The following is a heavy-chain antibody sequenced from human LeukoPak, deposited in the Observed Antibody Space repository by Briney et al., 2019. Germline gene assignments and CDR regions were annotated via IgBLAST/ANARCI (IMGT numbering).Heavy chain of an antibody. J-gene: IGHJ6*02. D-gene: IGHD3-10*01. CDR3: ARDRRYYYGSGSSGIMYYYYYYGMDV. Sequence: SETLSLTRTVSGGSISSYYWSWIRQPPGKGLEWIGYIYYSGSTNYNPSLKSRVTISVDTSKNQFSLKLSSVTAADTAVCYCARDRRYYYGSGSSGIMYYYYYYGMDVWGQGTTVTVSS. CDR1: GGSISSYY. CDR2: IYYSGST. V-gene: IGHV4-59*01.